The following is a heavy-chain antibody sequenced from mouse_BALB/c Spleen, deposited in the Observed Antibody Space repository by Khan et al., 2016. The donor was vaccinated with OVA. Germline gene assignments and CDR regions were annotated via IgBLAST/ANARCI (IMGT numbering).Heavy chain of an antibody. CDR3: ARGSGNSRFAY. CDR2: ISTYYGDA. Sequence: QVQLKESGAELVRPGVSVKISCKVSGYTFTDYAMHWVKQSPAKSLEWIGVISTYYGDADYNQKFKGKATMTVDKSSSTAYMELARLTSEDSAIYYCARGSGNSRFAYWGQGTLVTVSA. D-gene: IGHD1-3*01. V-gene: IGHV1S137*01. CDR1: GYTFTDYA. J-gene: IGHJ3*01.